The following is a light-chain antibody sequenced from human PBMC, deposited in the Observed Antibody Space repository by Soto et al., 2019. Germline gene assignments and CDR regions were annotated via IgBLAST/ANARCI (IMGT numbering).Light chain of an antibody. Sequence: EIVLTQSPGTLSLSPGEKATLSCRASQSVSSSYLAWYQQKPGQAPRLLIYGASSRATGTPDRFSGSGSGTEFTLTISSLQSEDFAVYYCQQYNNWPLTFGPGTKVDIK. J-gene: IGKJ3*01. CDR2: GAS. V-gene: IGKV3-20*01. CDR1: QSVSSSY. CDR3: QQYNNWPLT.